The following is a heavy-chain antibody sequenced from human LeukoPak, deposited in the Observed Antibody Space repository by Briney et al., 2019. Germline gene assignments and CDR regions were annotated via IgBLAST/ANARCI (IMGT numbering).Heavy chain of an antibody. V-gene: IGHV4-59*01. CDR2: IYSRGST. Sequence: PSETLSLTCTVSGGSISSYYWSWIRQPPEKGLEWIGYIYSRGSTNYNPSLKSRVTISLDTSKNQFSLRLSSVTAADTAVYYCARDGYSGSDALWGQGTLVTVSS. CDR1: GGSISSYY. CDR3: ARDGYSGSDAL. D-gene: IGHD5-12*01. J-gene: IGHJ4*02.